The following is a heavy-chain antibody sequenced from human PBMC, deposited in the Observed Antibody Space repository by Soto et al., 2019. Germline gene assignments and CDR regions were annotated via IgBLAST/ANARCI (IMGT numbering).Heavy chain of an antibody. J-gene: IGHJ6*02. CDR1: GGTFSSYT. D-gene: IGHD2-2*01. CDR3: ARGGDIVVVPAARTYYYYGMDV. Sequence: QVQLVQSGAEVKKPGSSVKVSCKASGGTFSSYTISWVRQAPGQGLEWMGRIIPILGIANYAQKFQGRVTISADKSTSTAYMELSSLRSEDTDVYYCARGGDIVVVPAARTYYYYGMDVWGQGTTVTVSS. V-gene: IGHV1-69*02. CDR2: IIPILGIA.